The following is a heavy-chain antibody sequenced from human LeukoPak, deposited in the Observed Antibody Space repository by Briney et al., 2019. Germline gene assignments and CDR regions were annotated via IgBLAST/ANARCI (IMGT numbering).Heavy chain of an antibody. V-gene: IGHV1-2*02. CDR1: GSTFTDYY. CDR2: ISPNSGGT. CDR3: ARSPHILTGENFDY. Sequence: ASVRVSCKASGSTFTDYYMHWVRQAPGQGLEWMGWISPNSGGTNFAQKFQGRVTMTRDTSISTAYMHLSRLRSADTAVYYCARSPHILTGENFDYWGQGTLLTVSS. D-gene: IGHD3-9*01. J-gene: IGHJ4*02.